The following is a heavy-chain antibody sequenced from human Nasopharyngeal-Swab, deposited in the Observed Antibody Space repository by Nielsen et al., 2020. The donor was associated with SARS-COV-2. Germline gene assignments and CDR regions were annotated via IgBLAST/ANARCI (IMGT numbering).Heavy chain of an antibody. J-gene: IGHJ3*02. D-gene: IGHD3-10*01. CDR3: AKANQFFWFGQFRNDAFDI. Sequence: GESLKISCAASGFSVSRNYMSWVRQAPGKGLEWVSVIYSGGSTYYADSVKGRFTISRDSFKNTLYLQMDTLRPEDTGVYYCAKANQFFWFGQFRNDAFDIWGQGTMVTVSS. CDR1: GFSVSRNY. V-gene: IGHV3-53*05. CDR2: IYSGGST.